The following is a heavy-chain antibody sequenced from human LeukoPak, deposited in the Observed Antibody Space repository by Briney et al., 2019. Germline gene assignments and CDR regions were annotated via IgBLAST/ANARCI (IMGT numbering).Heavy chain of an antibody. CDR3: ARDRGGGPTGVDYFDY. J-gene: IGHJ4*02. D-gene: IGHD1-1*01. CDR1: GYTFTGYY. CDR2: INPNSGGT. Sequence: VASVKVSCKASGYTFTGYYMHWVRQAPGQGLAWMGWINPNSGGTNYAQKFQGRVTMTRDTSISTAYMELSRLRSDDTAVYYCARDRGGGPTGVDYFDYWGQGTLVTVSS. V-gene: IGHV1-2*02.